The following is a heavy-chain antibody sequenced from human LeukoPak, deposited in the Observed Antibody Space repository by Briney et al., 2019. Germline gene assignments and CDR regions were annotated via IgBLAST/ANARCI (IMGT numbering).Heavy chain of an antibody. J-gene: IGHJ6*02. CDR1: GYNFISYY. CDR2: INPSGGST. V-gene: IGHV1-46*01. Sequence: ASVKVSCKASGYNFISYYMHWVRQAPGQGLEWMGIINPSGGSTSYAQKFQDRVTMTRDTSTSTVYMELSSLKSEDTAVYYCARGAGQLALVGLRYYYGMDVWGQGTTVTVSS. CDR3: ARGAGQLALVGLRYYYGMDV. D-gene: IGHD6-13*01.